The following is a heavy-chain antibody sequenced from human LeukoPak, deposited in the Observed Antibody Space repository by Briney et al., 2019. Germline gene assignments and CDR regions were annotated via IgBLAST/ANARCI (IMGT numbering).Heavy chain of an antibody. CDR3: ARLSKGRYFDYIFDY. J-gene: IGHJ4*02. D-gene: IGHD3-9*01. CDR1: GASVSDSSYY. V-gene: IGHV4-39*01. CDR2: IYYSDST. Sequence: SETLSLTCAVSGASVSDSSYYWGWIRQPPGKGLEWVGNIYYSDSTYYNPSLDSRVTMSVDTSKNQFSLKMSSVTAAGTAVYYCARLSKGRYFDYIFDYWGQGTLVTVSS.